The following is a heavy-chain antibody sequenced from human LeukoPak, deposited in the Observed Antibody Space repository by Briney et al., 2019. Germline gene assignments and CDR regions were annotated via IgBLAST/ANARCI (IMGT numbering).Heavy chain of an antibody. CDR2: IYYSGST. CDR3: AREVSCSSTSCDYYYYYMDV. CDR1: GRSISSYY. J-gene: IGHJ6*03. D-gene: IGHD2-2*01. Sequence: SETLSLTCTVSGRSISSYYWSWIRQPPGKGLEWIGYIYYSGSTNYNPSIESRVTISVDPSKNPSSLKLSSVTAADTAVYYCAREVSCSSTSCDYYYYYMDVWGKGTTVTVSS. V-gene: IGHV4-59*01.